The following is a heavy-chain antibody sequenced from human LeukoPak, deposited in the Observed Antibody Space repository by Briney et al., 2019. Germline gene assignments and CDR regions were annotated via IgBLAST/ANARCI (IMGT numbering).Heavy chain of an antibody. Sequence: SETLSLTCTVSGGSISSSSYYWGWIRQPPGKGLEWIGSIYYSGSTYYNPSLNSRVTISVDTSKNQFSLKLSSVTAADTAVYYCAREAPVAGPNFDYWGQGTLVTVSS. J-gene: IGHJ4*02. D-gene: IGHD6-19*01. CDR2: IYYSGST. CDR3: AREAPVAGPNFDY. V-gene: IGHV4-39*07. CDR1: GGSISSSSYY.